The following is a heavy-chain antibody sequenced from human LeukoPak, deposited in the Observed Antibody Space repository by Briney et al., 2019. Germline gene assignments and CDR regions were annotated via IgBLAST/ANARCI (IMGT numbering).Heavy chain of an antibody. J-gene: IGHJ5*02. D-gene: IGHD6-13*01. V-gene: IGHV3-30-3*01. CDR2: ISYDGSNK. CDR3: AREQQQLPPVRFDP. Sequence: GRSLRLSCAASGFTFSSYAMHWVRQAPGKGLEWVAVISYDGSNKYYADSVKGRFTISRDNSKNTLYLQMNSLRPEDTAVYYCAREQQQLPPVRFDPWGQGTLVTVSS. CDR1: GFTFSSYA.